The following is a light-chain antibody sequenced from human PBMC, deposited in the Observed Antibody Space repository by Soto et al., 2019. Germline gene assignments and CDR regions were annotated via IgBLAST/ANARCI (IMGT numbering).Light chain of an antibody. CDR3: QQSYSCPLT. J-gene: IGKJ4*01. CDR2: GAS. CDR1: QSVSSN. Sequence: EIVMTQSPATLSVSPGERATLSCRASQSVSSNLAWYQQKPGQAPRLLVYGASTRATGIPARFSGSGSGTQFTLTISRLQSEDFATYYCQQSYSCPLTFGGGTKVEIK. V-gene: IGKV3-15*01.